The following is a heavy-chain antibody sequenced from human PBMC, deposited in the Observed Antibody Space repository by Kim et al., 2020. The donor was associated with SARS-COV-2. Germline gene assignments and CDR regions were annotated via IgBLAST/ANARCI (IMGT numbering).Heavy chain of an antibody. Sequence: GGSLRLSCAASGFTFSSYWMHWVRQAPGKGLVWVSRINSDGSSTSYADSVKGRFTISRDNAKNTLYLQMNSLRAEDTAVYYCARDGINYDILTGYVFYGMDVWGQGTTVTVSS. J-gene: IGHJ6*02. CDR3: ARDGINYDILTGYVFYGMDV. V-gene: IGHV3-74*01. D-gene: IGHD3-9*01. CDR1: GFTFSSYW. CDR2: INSDGSST.